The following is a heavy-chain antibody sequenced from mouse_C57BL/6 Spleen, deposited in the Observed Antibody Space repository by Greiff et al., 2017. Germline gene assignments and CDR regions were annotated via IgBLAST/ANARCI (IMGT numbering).Heavy chain of an antibody. J-gene: IGHJ4*01. V-gene: IGHV3-6*01. D-gene: IGHD1-1*01. CDR2: ISYDGSN. CDR3: ASPHYYGSSYGGAMDY. CDR1: GYSITSGYY. Sequence: EVQRVESGPGLVKPSQSLSLTCSVTGYSITSGYYWNWIRQFPGNKLEWMGYISYDGSNNYNPSLKNRISITRDTSKNQFFLKLNSVTTEDTATYYCASPHYYGSSYGGAMDYWGQGTSVTVSS.